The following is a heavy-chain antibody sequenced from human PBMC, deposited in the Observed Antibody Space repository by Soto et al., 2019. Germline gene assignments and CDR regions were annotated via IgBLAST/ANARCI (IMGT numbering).Heavy chain of an antibody. J-gene: IGHJ4*01. CDR2: ITGSGGNT. CDR1: GFAFSSHV. D-gene: IGHD2-8*01. CDR3: AKMYGPGAYFFNS. Sequence: QLGGSLRLSCAASGFAFSSHVLNWVRQAPGKGLEWVATITGSGGNTYSADSVKGRFAISRDNSKNTLYLQMNSLRAEDTALYYCAKMYGPGAYFFNSWGHGTLVTVSS. V-gene: IGHV3-23*01.